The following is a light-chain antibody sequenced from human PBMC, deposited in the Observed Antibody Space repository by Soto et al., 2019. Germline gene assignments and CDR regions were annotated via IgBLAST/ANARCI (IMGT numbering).Light chain of an antibody. CDR2: GVS. V-gene: IGKV3-20*01. Sequence: ELVLTQSPGTLSLSPGERATLSGRASQSVSSSYLSWYQQKPGQTPRLLIYGVSRRATGIPDRFSGSGSGTDFTLTISRLEPEDFAVYYCQHYGSSWLTFGHGTKWEIK. CDR1: QSVSSSY. J-gene: IGKJ1*01. CDR3: QHYGSSWLT.